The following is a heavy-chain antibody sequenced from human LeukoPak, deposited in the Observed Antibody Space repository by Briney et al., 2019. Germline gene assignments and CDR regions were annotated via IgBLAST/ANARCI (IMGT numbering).Heavy chain of an antibody. Sequence: PSETLSLTCTVSGGSISSYYWSWIRQPPGKGLEWIGYIYYSGSTKYNPSLKSRVSIPVDTSKNQFSLKLSSVTAADTAVYYCARGAGAGYNLQPFDYWGQGTLVTVSS. D-gene: IGHD5-24*01. V-gene: IGHV4-59*08. J-gene: IGHJ4*02. CDR2: IYYSGST. CDR3: ARGAGAGYNLQPFDY. CDR1: GGSISSYY.